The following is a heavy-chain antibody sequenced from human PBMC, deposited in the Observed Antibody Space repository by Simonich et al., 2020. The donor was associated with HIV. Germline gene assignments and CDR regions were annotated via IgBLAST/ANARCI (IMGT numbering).Heavy chain of an antibody. V-gene: IGHV1-2*02. CDR2: INTNTGGT. CDR1: GYTFTDYH. D-gene: IGHD1-1*01. J-gene: IGHJ3*02. CDR3: AREGSQLEDALDI. Sequence: QVQLVQSGAEVKKPGASVKVSCKASGYTFTDYHIHWVGQAPGQGLEWMGWINTNTGGTESIEKFQGRVTMTRDTSITTAYMEVTSLKSDDAAVYYCAREGSQLEDALDIWGQGTMVTVSS.